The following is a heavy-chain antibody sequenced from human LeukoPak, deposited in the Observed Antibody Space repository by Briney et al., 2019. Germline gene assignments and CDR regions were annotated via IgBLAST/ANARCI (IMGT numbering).Heavy chain of an antibody. J-gene: IGHJ6*03. CDR1: GGSFSGYY. CDR2: INHSGST. V-gene: IGHV4-34*01. CDR3: ARTYSSSWYNDYYYMDV. D-gene: IGHD6-13*01. Sequence: SETLSLTCAVYGGSFSGYYWSWIRQPPGKGLEWIGEINHSGSTNYNPSLKSRVTISVDTSKNQFSLKLSSVTAADTAVYYCARTYSSSWYNDYYYMDVWGKGTTVTVSS.